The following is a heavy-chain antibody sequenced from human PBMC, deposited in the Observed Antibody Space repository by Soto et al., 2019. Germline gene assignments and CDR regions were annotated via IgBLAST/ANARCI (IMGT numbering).Heavy chain of an antibody. D-gene: IGHD1-26*01. CDR2: ISWNSGSI. CDR1: GFTFDDYA. Sequence: GGSLRLSCAASGFTFDDYAMHWVRQAPGKGLEWVSGISWNSGSIGYADSVKGRFTISRDNAKNSLYLQMNSLRAEDTALYYCAKDSRQPIVGATFDYWGQGTLVTVSS. J-gene: IGHJ4*02. V-gene: IGHV3-9*01. CDR3: AKDSRQPIVGATFDY.